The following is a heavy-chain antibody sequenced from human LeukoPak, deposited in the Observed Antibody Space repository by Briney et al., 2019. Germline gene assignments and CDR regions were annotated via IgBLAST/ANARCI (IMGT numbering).Heavy chain of an antibody. CDR1: GFTFSSYS. V-gene: IGHV3-21*01. J-gene: IGHJ6*03. CDR3: ARVEGESYYYYMDV. CDR2: ISSSSYI. D-gene: IGHD3-10*01. Sequence: GGSLRLSCAASGFTFSSYSMNWVRQAPGKGLEWVSSISSSSYIYYADSVKGRFTISRDNSKNTLYLQMNSLRAEDTAVYYCARVEGESYYYYMDVWGKGTTVTVSS.